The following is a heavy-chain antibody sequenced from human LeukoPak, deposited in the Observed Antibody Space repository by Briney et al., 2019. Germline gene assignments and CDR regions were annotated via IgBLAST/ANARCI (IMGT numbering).Heavy chain of an antibody. CDR2: IYYSGST. CDR3: ARGGRFAYYYYMDV. V-gene: IGHV4-39*07. Sequence: SETLSLTCTVSGGSISSSSYYWGWIRQPPGKGLEWIGSIYYSGSTNYNPSLKSRVTISVDTSKNQFSLKLSSVTAADTAVYYCARGGRFAYYYYMDVWGKGTTVTVSS. D-gene: IGHD3-3*01. CDR1: GGSISSSSYY. J-gene: IGHJ6*03.